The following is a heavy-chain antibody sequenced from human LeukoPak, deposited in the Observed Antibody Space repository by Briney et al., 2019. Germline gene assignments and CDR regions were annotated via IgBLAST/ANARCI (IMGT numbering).Heavy chain of an antibody. CDR2: INHSGST. J-gene: IGHJ5*02. CDR3: ARTGYYDSNHPRFDP. Sequence: SETLSLTCAVYGGSFSGYYWSWIRQPPGKGLEWIGEINHSGSTNYNPSLKSRVTISVDTSKNQFSLKLSSVTAADTAVYYCARTGYYDSNHPRFDPRGQGTLVTVSS. V-gene: IGHV4-34*01. D-gene: IGHD3-22*01. CDR1: GGSFSGYY.